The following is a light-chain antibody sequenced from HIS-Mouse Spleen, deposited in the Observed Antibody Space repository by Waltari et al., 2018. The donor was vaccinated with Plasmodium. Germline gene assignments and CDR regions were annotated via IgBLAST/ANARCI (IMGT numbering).Light chain of an antibody. Sequence: EIVMTQSPATLSVSQGERATLSCRASQSVSSNLAWYQQKPGQAPRHLIYGASTRATGIPARFSGSGSGTEFTLTISSLQSEDFAVYYCQQYNNWSFTFGPGTKVDIK. CDR1: QSVSSN. CDR3: QQYNNWSFT. V-gene: IGKV3-15*01. J-gene: IGKJ3*01. CDR2: GAS.